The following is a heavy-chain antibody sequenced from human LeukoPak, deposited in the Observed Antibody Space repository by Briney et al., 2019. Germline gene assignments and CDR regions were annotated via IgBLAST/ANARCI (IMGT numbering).Heavy chain of an antibody. V-gene: IGHV3-30*04. D-gene: IGHD3-22*01. CDR2: ISYDGSNK. Sequence: QPGGSLRLSCAASGFTFSSYAMHWVRQAPGKGLEWVAVISYDGSNKYYADSVKGRFTISRDNSKNTLYLQMNSLRAEDTAVYYCARDLIDYYDSSGSTAFDYWGQGTLVTVSS. CDR3: ARDLIDYYDSSGSTAFDY. J-gene: IGHJ4*02. CDR1: GFTFSSYA.